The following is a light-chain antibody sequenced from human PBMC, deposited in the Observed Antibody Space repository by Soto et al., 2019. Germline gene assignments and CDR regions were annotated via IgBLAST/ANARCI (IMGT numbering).Light chain of an antibody. J-gene: IGLJ1*01. CDR2: EVN. V-gene: IGLV2-8*01. CDR1: SSDVGGCNY. CDR3: TSYAGGNNV. Sequence: QSALTQPPSASGSPGQSVTISCTGTSSDVGGCNYVSWYQQHPGKVPKLMVYEVNQRPSGVPDRFSGSKSGNTASLTVSGLQAEDEADYYCTSYAGGNNVFGTGTKLTVL.